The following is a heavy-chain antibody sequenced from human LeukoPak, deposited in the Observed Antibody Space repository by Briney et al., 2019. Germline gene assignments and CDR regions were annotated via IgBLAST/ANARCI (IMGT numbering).Heavy chain of an antibody. J-gene: IGHJ5*02. V-gene: IGHV4-59*01. Sequence: SETLSLTCTVSGGSISSYYWSWIRQPPGKGLEWIGYIYYSGSTNYNPSLKSRVTISVDTSKNQFSLKLSSVTAADTAVYYCARRTVPGEFDPWGQGTLVTVSS. D-gene: IGHD1-14*01. CDR3: ARRTVPGEFDP. CDR2: IYYSGST. CDR1: GGSISSYY.